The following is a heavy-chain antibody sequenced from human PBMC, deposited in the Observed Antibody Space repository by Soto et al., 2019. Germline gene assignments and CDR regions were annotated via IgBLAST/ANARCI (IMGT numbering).Heavy chain of an antibody. CDR3: ARGLYSGYDSPTKVFDY. Sequence: QVQLVQSGAEVKKPGASVKVSCKASGYTFTSYGISWVRQAPGQGLEWMGWISAYNGNTNYAQKLQGRVTMTTDTSTSTAYMELRSLRSDDTDVYYCARGLYSGYDSPTKVFDYWGQGTLVTVSS. CDR1: GYTFTSYG. V-gene: IGHV1-18*01. D-gene: IGHD5-12*01. J-gene: IGHJ4*02. CDR2: ISAYNGNT.